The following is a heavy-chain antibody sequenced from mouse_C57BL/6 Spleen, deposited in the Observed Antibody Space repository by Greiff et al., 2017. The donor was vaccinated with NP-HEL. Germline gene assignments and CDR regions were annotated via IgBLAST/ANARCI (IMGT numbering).Heavy chain of an antibody. V-gene: IGHV14-2*01. CDR3: ARDPWSPEGFAY. Sequence: EVKLVESGAELVKPGASVKLSCTASGFNIKDYYMHWVKQRTEQGLEWIGRIDPEDGETKYAPKFQGKATITADTSSNTAYLQLSSLTSEDTAVYYCARDPWSPEGFAYWGQGTLVTVSA. CDR1: GFNIKDYY. CDR2: IDPEDGET. J-gene: IGHJ3*01.